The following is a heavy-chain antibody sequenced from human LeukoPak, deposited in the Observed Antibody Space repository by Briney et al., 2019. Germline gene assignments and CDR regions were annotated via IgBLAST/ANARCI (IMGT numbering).Heavy chain of an antibody. D-gene: IGHD3-9*01. V-gene: IGHV4-39*01. CDR2: IYYSGST. CDR3: AVLTGYPITYYYYYMDV. Sequence: PSETLSLTCTVSGGSISSSSYYWGWIRQPPGKGLEWIGSIYYSGSTYYNPSLKSRVTISVDTSKNQFSLKLSSVTAADTAVYYCAVLTGYPITYYYYYMDVWGKGTTVTVSS. CDR1: GGSISSSSYY. J-gene: IGHJ6*03.